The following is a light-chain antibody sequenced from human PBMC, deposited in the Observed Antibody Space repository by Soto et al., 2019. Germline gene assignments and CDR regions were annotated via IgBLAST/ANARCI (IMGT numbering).Light chain of an antibody. V-gene: IGKV3-20*01. Sequence: EIVLTQSPGTLSLSPGEGATLSCRASQSVSTNFFAWYQQKPGQAPRLLIYGASTRATGIPDRFSGSGSGTDFTLTISRLDPELFAVYYCQLYGRTSLTFVQATKVEIK. CDR1: QSVSTNF. J-gene: IGKJ1*01. CDR3: QLYGRTSLT. CDR2: GAS.